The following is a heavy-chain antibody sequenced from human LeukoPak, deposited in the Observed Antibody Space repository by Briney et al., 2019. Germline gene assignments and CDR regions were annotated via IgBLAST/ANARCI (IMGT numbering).Heavy chain of an antibody. CDR3: ARSEPDYDILTGYYWNWFDP. CDR1: GGSISSGDYY. CDR2: IYYSGST. Sequence: SETLSLTCTVSGGSISSGDYYWSWIRQPPGKGLEWIGYIYYSGSTYYNPSLKSRVTISVDTSKNQFSLKLSSVTAADTAVYYCARSEPDYDILTGYYWNWFDPWGQGTLVTVSS. V-gene: IGHV4-30-4*01. D-gene: IGHD3-9*01. J-gene: IGHJ5*02.